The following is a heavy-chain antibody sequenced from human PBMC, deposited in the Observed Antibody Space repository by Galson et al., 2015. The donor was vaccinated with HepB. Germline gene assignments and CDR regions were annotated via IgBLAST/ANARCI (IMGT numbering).Heavy chain of an antibody. V-gene: IGHV3-7*03. J-gene: IGHJ4*02. CDR3: AREGGYDWVYYFDY. Sequence: SLRLSCAASGFTFSNYWMTWVRQAPGKGLEWVANINQHGSKKYYVDSVKGRFTISRDNAKNSLYLQMNSLRAEDTAVYYCAREGGYDWVYYFDYWGQGTLVTVSS. D-gene: IGHD5-12*01. CDR2: INQHGSKK. CDR1: GFTFSNYW.